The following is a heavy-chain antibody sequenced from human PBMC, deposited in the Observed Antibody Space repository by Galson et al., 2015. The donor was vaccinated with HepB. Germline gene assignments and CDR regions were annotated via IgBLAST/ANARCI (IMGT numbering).Heavy chain of an antibody. V-gene: IGHV4-59*08. CDR1: GGSISSYY. CDR2: IYYSGST. J-gene: IGHJ4*02. D-gene: IGHD3-22*01. Sequence: ETLSLTCTVSGGSISSYYWSWIRQPPGKGLEWIGYIYYSGSTNYNPSLKSRVTISVDTSKNQFSLKLSSVTAADTAVYYCAIRTNYYDSSGYYYSIFDYWGQGTLVTVSS. CDR3: AIRTNYYDSSGYYYSIFDY.